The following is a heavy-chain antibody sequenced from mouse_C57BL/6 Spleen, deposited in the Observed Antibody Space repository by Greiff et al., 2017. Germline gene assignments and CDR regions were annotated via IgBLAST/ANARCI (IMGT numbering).Heavy chain of an antibody. D-gene: IGHD1-1*01. CDR1: GYTFTDYE. Sequence: QVQLKQSGAELVRPGASVTLSCKASGYTFTDYEMHWVKQTPVHGLEWIGAIDPETGGTAYNQKFKGKAILTADKSSSTAYMELRSLTSEDSAVYYCTRSDYCGSRNYFDYWGQGTTLTVSS. CDR2: IDPETGGT. CDR3: TRSDYCGSRNYFDY. J-gene: IGHJ2*01. V-gene: IGHV1-15*01.